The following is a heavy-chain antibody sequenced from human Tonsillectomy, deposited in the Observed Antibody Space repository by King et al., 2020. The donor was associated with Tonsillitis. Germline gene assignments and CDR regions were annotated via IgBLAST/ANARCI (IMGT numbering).Heavy chain of an antibody. V-gene: IGHV3-23*03. CDR2: VHSGGSST. Sequence: VQLVESGGGLVQPGGSLRLSCAASGFTFSSYAMSWVRQAPGKGLEWGSGVHSGGSSTYDADSVKGRFTISRDNSKNTLYLQMNSLRAEDTAVYYCAKDMGEWFGEGTWDYWGQGTLVTVSS. CDR1: GFTFSSYA. J-gene: IGHJ4*02. D-gene: IGHD3-10*01. CDR3: AKDMGEWFGEGTWDY.